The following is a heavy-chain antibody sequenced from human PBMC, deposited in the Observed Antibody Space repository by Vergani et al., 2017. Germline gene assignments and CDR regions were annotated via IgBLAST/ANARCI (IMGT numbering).Heavy chain of an antibody. V-gene: IGHV3-23*04. Sequence: EVQLVESGGGLVQPGGSLRLSCAASGFPLSKAWIHWVRQAPGKGLEWVSSVCGSSATPYYADSVKGRFIISRDNSKNTLHLQMNSLRADDTAVYYCTKGSRGYTGNFFDYWGQGTLATVSS. CDR1: GFPLSKAW. J-gene: IGHJ4*02. D-gene: IGHD5-12*01. CDR2: VCGSSATP. CDR3: TKGSRGYTGNFFDY.